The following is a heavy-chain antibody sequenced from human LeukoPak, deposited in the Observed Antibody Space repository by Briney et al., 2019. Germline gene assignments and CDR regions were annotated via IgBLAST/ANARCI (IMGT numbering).Heavy chain of an antibody. CDR1: GYPFTTWE. CDR2: IIPIFGTA. CDR3: ASTCDSSGYYTFDY. D-gene: IGHD3-22*01. Sequence: ASVKVSCKTSGYPFTTWEISWVRQAPGPGLEWMGGIIPIFGTANYAQKFQGRVTITTDESTSTAYMELSSLRSEDTAVYYCASTCDSSGYYTFDYWGQGTLVTVSS. J-gene: IGHJ4*02. V-gene: IGHV1-69*05.